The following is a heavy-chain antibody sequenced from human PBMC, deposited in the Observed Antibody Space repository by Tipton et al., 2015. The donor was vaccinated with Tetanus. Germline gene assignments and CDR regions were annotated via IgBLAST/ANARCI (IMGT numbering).Heavy chain of an antibody. CDR1: GFTVSSNY. CDR2: IYSGGST. V-gene: IGHV3-53*01. Sequence: SLRLSCAASGFTVSSNYMSWVRQAPGKGLEWVSVIYSGGSTYYADSVKGRFTISRDNSKNTLYLQMNSLRAEDTAVYYCARWLQLRGFDYWGQGTLVTVSS. J-gene: IGHJ4*02. D-gene: IGHD5-24*01. CDR3: ARWLQLRGFDY.